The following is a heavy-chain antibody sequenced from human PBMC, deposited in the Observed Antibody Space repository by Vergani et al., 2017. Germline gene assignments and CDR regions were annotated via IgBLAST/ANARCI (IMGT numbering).Heavy chain of an antibody. J-gene: IGHJ5*02. D-gene: IGHD6-19*01. Sequence: QVQLQESGPGLVKPSETLSLTCTVSGGSVSSGSYYWSWIRQPAGKGLEWIGRIYTSGSSNYNPSLTSRVTISVDTSKNQFSLKLSSVTAADTAVYYCASQYSSGWYVGWFDPWGQGTLVTVSS. CDR1: GGSVSSGSYY. V-gene: IGHV4-61*02. CDR3: ASQYSSGWYVGWFDP. CDR2: IYTSGSS.